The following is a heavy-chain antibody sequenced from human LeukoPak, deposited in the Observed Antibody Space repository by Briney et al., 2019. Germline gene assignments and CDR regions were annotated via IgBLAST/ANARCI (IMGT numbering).Heavy chain of an antibody. CDR3: ASPRIECTSISCYFAY. J-gene: IGHJ4*02. D-gene: IGHD2-2*01. CDR2: IYPGDSDT. Sequence: GESLQISCKGSGSSFTGHCIVWVRQMPGEGLEWMGVIYPGDSDTRYSPSFQGQVTISADKSIRTACLKWSSLNASDTAMYYCASPRIECTSISCYFAYWGQGTLVTVSS. V-gene: IGHV5-51*01. CDR1: GSSFTGHC.